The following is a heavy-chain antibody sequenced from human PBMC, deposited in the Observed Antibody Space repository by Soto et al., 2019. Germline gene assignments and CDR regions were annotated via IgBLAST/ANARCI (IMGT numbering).Heavy chain of an antibody. Sequence: ASVKVSCKASGYTFTSYYMHWVRQAPGQGLEWMGIINPSGGSTSYAQKFQGRVTMTADKSTSTAYMELSSLRSEDTAVYYCAARPQAYYYYYMDVWGKGTTVTVSS. CDR3: AARPQAYYYYYMDV. CDR2: INPSGGST. CDR1: GYTFTSYY. J-gene: IGHJ6*03. D-gene: IGHD6-6*01. V-gene: IGHV1-46*01.